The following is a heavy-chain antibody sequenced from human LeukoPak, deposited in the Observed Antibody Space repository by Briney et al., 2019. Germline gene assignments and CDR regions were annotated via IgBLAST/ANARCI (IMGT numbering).Heavy chain of an antibody. V-gene: IGHV4-4*09. CDR2: IYTSGST. CDR3: AGSPGGSSSLWFDP. CDR1: GGSISSYY. D-gene: IGHD6-6*01. J-gene: IGHJ5*02. Sequence: SETLSLTCTVSGGSISSYYWSWIRQPPGKGLEWIGYIYTSGSTNYNPSLKSRVTISVDTSKNQFSLKPSSVTAADTAVYYCAGSPGGSSSLWFDPWGQGTLVTVSS.